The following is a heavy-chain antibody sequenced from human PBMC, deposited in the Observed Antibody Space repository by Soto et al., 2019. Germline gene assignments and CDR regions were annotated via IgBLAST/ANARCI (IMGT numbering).Heavy chain of an antibody. CDR1: GYSFTIYW. J-gene: IGHJ6*02. D-gene: IGHD3-22*01. CDR2: SYPGDSDT. CDR3: ARHGPRVYYDNSDYYYYGMDV. V-gene: IGHV5-51*01. Sequence: GVSLKISCKGSGYSFTIYWIGWVRQMPGKGLEWMGISYPGDSDTRYSPSFQGQVTISADKSISTAYLQWSSLKASDTAMYYCARHGPRVYYDNSDYYYYGMDVWGQGTTVAVSS.